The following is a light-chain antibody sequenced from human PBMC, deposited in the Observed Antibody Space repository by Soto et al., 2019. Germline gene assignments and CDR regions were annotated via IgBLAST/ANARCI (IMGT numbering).Light chain of an antibody. Sequence: DIPITPSPSSLFATLGDRVTLTFPASQGIGVYLAWFQQRPGRVPNLLIYAASTLQSGVPSRFSGSGSGTDFTLTISSLQPEDVATYYCQKYNSAPLTFGGGTKVDIK. CDR1: QGIGVY. CDR2: AAS. CDR3: QKYNSAPLT. J-gene: IGKJ4*01. V-gene: IGKV1-27*01.